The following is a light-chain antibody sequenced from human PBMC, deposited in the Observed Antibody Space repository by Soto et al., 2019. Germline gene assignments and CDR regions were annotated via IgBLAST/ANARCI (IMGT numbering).Light chain of an antibody. J-gene: IGLJ1*01. CDR3: KSYAGSNTYV. Sequence: QSVLAQPPSVSGTPGQRVTISCSGSNSNIGYNSVYWYQQLPGTAPKLLIYRSHERPSGVPDRFSGSKSGNTASLTVSGLQAADEADYYCKSYAGSNTYVFGTGTKVTV. CDR2: RSH. CDR1: NSNIGYNS. V-gene: IGLV1-44*01.